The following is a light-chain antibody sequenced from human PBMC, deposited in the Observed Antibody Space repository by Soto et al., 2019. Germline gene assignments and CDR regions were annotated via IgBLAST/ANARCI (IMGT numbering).Light chain of an antibody. CDR2: DAS. CDR3: QQYNSYPIT. Sequence: ANQLSQSPSSLSSSVGDRVTITCRASQGISSYLAWYQQSPEKAPKLLIYDASNLESGVPSRFRGSGSGTEFTLTISSLKPDDFATYYCQQYNSYPITFGQGTRLEIK. V-gene: IGKV1-13*02. CDR1: QGISSY. J-gene: IGKJ5*01.